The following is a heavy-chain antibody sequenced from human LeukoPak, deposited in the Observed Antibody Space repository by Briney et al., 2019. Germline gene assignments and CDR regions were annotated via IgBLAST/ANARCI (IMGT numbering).Heavy chain of an antibody. J-gene: IGHJ3*02. V-gene: IGHV3-53*01. CDR1: GFTASSNY. D-gene: IGHD2-2*01. CDR2: IYSGGST. CDR3: ARTDCSSTSCFFAFDI. Sequence: PGGSLRLSCAASGFTASSNYMSWVRQAPGKGLEWVSVIYSGGSTYYADSAKGRFTISRDNSKNTLYLQMNSLRAEDTAVYYCARTDCSSTSCFFAFDIWGQGTMVTVSP.